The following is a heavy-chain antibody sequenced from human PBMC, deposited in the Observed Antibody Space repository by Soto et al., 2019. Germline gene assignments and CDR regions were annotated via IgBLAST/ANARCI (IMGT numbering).Heavy chain of an antibody. CDR1: GGSISSGTYY. Sequence: QVQLQESGLGLVKPSQTLFLTCTVSGGSISSGTYYWSWIRQHPGKGLEWIGYISHSGSTYYNPSLASRISIAVDTSKNQFSLRLSSVTAADTAVYYCARDRNFFHSSGPDYWGQGTLVTVSS. J-gene: IGHJ4*02. D-gene: IGHD3-22*01. V-gene: IGHV4-31*03. CDR3: ARDRNFFHSSGPDY. CDR2: ISHSGST.